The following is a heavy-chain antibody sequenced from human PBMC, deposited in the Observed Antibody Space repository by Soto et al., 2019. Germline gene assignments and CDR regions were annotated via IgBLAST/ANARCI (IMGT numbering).Heavy chain of an antibody. CDR3: AKDRSGIIAAYSFAY. J-gene: IGHJ4*02. Sequence: QVQLVESGGGVVQPGRSLRLSCAASGFTFSSYGMHWVRQAPGKGLDWVAVISYDGSNKYYADSVKGPFTISRENSKNTLYLEMNSLRAEDTAVYYCAKDRSGIIAAYSFAYWGQGTPVTVSS. V-gene: IGHV3-30*18. D-gene: IGHD6-6*01. CDR2: ISYDGSNK. CDR1: GFTFSSYG.